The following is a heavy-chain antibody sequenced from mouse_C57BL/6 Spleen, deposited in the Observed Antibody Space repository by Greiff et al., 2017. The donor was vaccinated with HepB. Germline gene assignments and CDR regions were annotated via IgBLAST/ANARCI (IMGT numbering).Heavy chain of an antibody. J-gene: IGHJ2*01. Sequence: EVKVVESGGDLVKPGGSLKLSCAASGFTFSSYGMSWVRQTPDKRLEWVATISSGGSYTYYPDSVKGRFTISRDNAKNTLYLQMSSLKSEDTAMYYCARQKASSRYFDYWGQGTTLTVSS. CDR1: GFTFSSYG. V-gene: IGHV5-6*01. CDR3: ARQKASSRYFDY. CDR2: ISSGGSYT.